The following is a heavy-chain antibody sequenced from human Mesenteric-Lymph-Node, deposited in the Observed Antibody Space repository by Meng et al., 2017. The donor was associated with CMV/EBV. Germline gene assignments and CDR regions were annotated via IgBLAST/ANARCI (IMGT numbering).Heavy chain of an antibody. CDR2: IIPILDAT. J-gene: IGHJ6*01. V-gene: IGHV1-69*10. Sequence: SVKVSCKVSGDTFTGHAFVWVRQAPGRGLEWMGGIIPILDATKFAQKFAGRLTISADRSTTTAYMELSSLRSEDTAVYFCARDQGGYDRTSYGMDVWGQGTTVTVSS. D-gene: IGHD5-12*01. CDR1: GDTFTGHA. CDR3: ARDQGGYDRTSYGMDV.